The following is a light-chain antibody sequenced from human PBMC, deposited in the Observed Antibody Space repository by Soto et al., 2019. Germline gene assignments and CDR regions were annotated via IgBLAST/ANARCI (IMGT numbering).Light chain of an antibody. CDR3: QQYDSSPIT. CDR1: QSVSGN. J-gene: IGKJ5*01. Sequence: EIVMTQSPVTLSVSPGSRATLSCRASQSVSGNLAWYQQKPGQAPRLLIYGVSARATGIPARFSGSGFGTEFTLTISRLEPEDFAVYYCQQYDSSPITFGQGTRLEI. V-gene: IGKV3-15*01. CDR2: GVS.